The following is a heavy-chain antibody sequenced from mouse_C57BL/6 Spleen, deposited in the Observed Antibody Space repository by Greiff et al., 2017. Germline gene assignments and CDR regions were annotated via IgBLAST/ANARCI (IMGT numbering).Heavy chain of an antibody. CDR3: ARRDYCGSTFFDY. CDR1: GFTFSSYT. D-gene: IGHD1-1*01. CDR2: ISGGGGNT. J-gene: IGHJ2*01. Sequence: EVQRLEPGGGLVKPGGSLKLSCAASGFTFSSYTMSWVRQTPEKRLEWVATISGGGGNTYYPDSVKGRVTISRDKAKTTLYLQMSSLRSEDTALYYCARRDYCGSTFFDYWGQGTTLTVSS. V-gene: IGHV5-9*01.